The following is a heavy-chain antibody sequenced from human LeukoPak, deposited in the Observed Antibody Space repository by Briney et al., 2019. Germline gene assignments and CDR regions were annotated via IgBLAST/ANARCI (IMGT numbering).Heavy chain of an antibody. Sequence: ASVKVSCKASGYTFTSYGISWVRQAPGQGLEWMGWISAYNGNTNYAQKLQGRVTMTTDTSTSTAYMELRSLRSDDTAVYYCARGALRYFDWTDYYYYYGMDVWGQGTTVTVSS. V-gene: IGHV1-18*01. D-gene: IGHD3-9*01. J-gene: IGHJ6*02. CDR3: ARGALRYFDWTDYYYYYGMDV. CDR2: ISAYNGNT. CDR1: GYTFTSYG.